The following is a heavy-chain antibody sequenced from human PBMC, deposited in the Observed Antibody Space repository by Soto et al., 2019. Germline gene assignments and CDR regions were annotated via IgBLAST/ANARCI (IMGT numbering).Heavy chain of an antibody. CDR2: INAGNGNT. CDR3: AREGDNWIYLGYFDY. CDR1: GYTFTSYA. D-gene: IGHD1-20*01. J-gene: IGHJ4*02. V-gene: IGHV1-3*01. Sequence: ASVKVSCKASGYTFTSYAMHWVRQAPGQRLEWMGWINAGNGNTKYSQKFQGRVTITRDTSASTAYMELSSLRSEDTAVYYCAREGDNWIYLGYFDYWGQGTLVTVSS.